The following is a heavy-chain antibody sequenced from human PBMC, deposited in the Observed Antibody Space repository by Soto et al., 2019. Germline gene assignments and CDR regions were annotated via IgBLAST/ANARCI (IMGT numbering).Heavy chain of an antibody. CDR3: AKVTKDIVVVPAAPARNWFDP. Sequence: GGSLRLSCAASGFTFSSYAMSWVRQAPGKGLEWVSAISGSGGSTYYADSVKGRFTISRDNSKNTLYLQMNSLRAEDTAVYYCAKVTKDIVVVPAAPARNWFDPWGQGTLVTVSS. D-gene: IGHD2-2*01. CDR1: GFTFSSYA. CDR2: ISGSGGST. V-gene: IGHV3-23*01. J-gene: IGHJ5*02.